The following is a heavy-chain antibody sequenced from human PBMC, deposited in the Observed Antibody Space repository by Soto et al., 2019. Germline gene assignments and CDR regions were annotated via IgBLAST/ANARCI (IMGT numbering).Heavy chain of an antibody. D-gene: IGHD5-12*01. V-gene: IGHV3-11*01. CDR2: ISIGGSTT. CDR1: GFTFSDYY. CDR3: ARDEYSGYVPPPRIDY. J-gene: IGHJ4*02. Sequence: QVQLVESGGDLVKPGGSLRLSCAASGFTFSDYYMSWIRQAPGKGLEWVSHISIGGSTTHYADSVKGRFTISRDNAQNSLYLQMDSLRVEDTAVYYCARDEYSGYVPPPRIDYWGQGTLVTVSS.